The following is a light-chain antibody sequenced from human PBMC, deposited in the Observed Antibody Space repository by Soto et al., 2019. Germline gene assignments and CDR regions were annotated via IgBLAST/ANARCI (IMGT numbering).Light chain of an antibody. V-gene: IGKV1-27*01. CDR3: QKYNSAPYT. CDR1: QGISSY. CDR2: AAS. J-gene: IGKJ2*01. Sequence: DIQMTQSPSSLSASVGDRVTITCRASQGISSYLAWYQQKPGKVPKLLIYAASTLHSGVPSRFSGSRSGTDFTLTISSLQPEDVATYYCQKYNSAPYTFGQGPKLDIK.